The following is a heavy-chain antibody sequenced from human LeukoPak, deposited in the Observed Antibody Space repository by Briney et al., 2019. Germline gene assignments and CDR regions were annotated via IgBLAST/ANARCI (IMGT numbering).Heavy chain of an antibody. CDR3: ARDGYSYGYNWYFDL. Sequence: PGGSLRLSCAASGFTFSSYWMSWVRQAPGKGLEWEANIKQDGSEKYYVDSVKGRFTISRDNAKNSLYLQMNSLRAEDTAVYYCARDGYSYGYNWYFDLWGRGTLVTVSS. D-gene: IGHD5-18*01. CDR2: IKQDGSEK. V-gene: IGHV3-7*01. CDR1: GFTFSSYW. J-gene: IGHJ2*01.